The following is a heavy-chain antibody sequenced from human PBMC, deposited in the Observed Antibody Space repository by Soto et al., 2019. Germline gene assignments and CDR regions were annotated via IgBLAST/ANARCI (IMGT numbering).Heavy chain of an antibody. Sequence: PGGSLRLSCAASGFPFSSFAMHWVRQAQGKGLECVAVISYDGSNKYYAESVKGRFTISRDNSKNTLSLQMDSLRAEDTALYYCARDGNSGYNWDYYYVMDGWGQGTTVTVSS. V-gene: IGHV3-30-3*01. D-gene: IGHD5-12*01. J-gene: IGHJ6*02. CDR1: GFPFSSFA. CDR2: ISYDGSNK. CDR3: ARDGNSGYNWDYYYVMDG.